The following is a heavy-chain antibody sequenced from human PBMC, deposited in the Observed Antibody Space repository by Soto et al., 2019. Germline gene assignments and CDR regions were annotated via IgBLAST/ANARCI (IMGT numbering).Heavy chain of an antibody. Sequence: GSLRLSCAASGFTFSSYWMSWVRQAPGKGLEWVANIKQDGSEKYYVDSVKGRFTISRDNAKNSLYLQMNSLRAEDTAVYYCARDRYYYDSSGYSGHIDYWGQGTLVTVSS. V-gene: IGHV3-7*01. J-gene: IGHJ4*02. CDR1: GFTFSSYW. CDR2: IKQDGSEK. CDR3: ARDRYYYDSSGYSGHIDY. D-gene: IGHD3-22*01.